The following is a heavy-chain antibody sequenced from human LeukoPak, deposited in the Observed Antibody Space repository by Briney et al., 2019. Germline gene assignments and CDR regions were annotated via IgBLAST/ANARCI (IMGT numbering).Heavy chain of an antibody. CDR2: ISYDGSNK. Sequence: PGRSLRLSCATTGFTFSNYGMHWVRQAPCWGLEWVTFISYDGSNKYYADSVKGRLTISRDNSKKTVDLQMDSLRVEDTAVYYCARDSWGFDSWGQGALVTVSS. CDR1: GFTFSNYG. V-gene: IGHV3-30*03. J-gene: IGHJ4*02. D-gene: IGHD3-16*01. CDR3: ARDSWGFDS.